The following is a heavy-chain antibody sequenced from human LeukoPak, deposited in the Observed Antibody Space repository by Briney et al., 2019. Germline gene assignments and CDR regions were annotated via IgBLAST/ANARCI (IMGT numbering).Heavy chain of an antibody. J-gene: IGHJ4*02. CDR2: VNGQGDTT. V-gene: IGHV3-23*01. Sequence: GGSLRLSCVASGFTFSNYAMTWVRQAPGKGLEWVSVVNGQGDTTFYADSVKGRLTISRDNSKNTVYLQMNSLRAEDTAVYYCAKDIHGSGSSQFDYWGQGTLVTVSS. CDR3: AKDIHGSGSSQFDY. CDR1: GFTFSNYA. D-gene: IGHD3-10*01.